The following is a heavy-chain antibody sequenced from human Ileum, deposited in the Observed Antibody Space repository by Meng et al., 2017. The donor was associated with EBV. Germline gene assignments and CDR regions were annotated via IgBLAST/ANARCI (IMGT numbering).Heavy chain of an antibody. CDR3: TTVAYLGVTPRYYFDF. D-gene: IGHD3-16*01. Sequence: EVQLVESGGGVVKPGGSLGLSCAASGVTFPNAWMSWVRQAPGKGLEWVGRIKSLGDGGTTEYAAPVKGRFTISRDDSKNTLYLEMNNLKTEDTAVYYCTTVAYLGVTPRYYFDFWGQGTLVTVSS. CDR1: GVTFPNAW. V-gene: IGHV3-15*01. CDR2: IKSLGDGGTT. J-gene: IGHJ4*02.